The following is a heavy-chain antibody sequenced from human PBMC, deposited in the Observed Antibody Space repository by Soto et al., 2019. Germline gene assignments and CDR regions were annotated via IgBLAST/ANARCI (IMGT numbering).Heavy chain of an antibody. CDR3: ASGSYFLDP. J-gene: IGHJ5*02. Sequence: EVQLVESGGGLVQPGGSLRLSCVASGFSFSSFWMHWVRQAPGKGLVWVSRINSDASSRTYADSVKGRFTISRDNAKKTLYLLMNSLRAEDTAIYYCASGSYFLDPWGQGTLVTVS. D-gene: IGHD3-10*01. V-gene: IGHV3-74*01. CDR2: INSDASSR. CDR1: GFSFSSFW.